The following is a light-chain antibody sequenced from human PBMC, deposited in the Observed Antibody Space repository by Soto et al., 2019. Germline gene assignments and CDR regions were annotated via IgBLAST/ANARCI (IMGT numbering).Light chain of an antibody. CDR1: QSINTY. CDR3: QESYSHLWGT. V-gene: IGKV1-39*01. J-gene: IGKJ1*01. Sequence: DIQMTQSPSSLSASVGDRVTITCQTSQSINTYLNWYQQKPGKAPKILIYGASRLQSGVPLRFSGSGSGTDFTLTISSLEPEDFATYFCQESYSHLWGTCGQGTKVDIK. CDR2: GAS.